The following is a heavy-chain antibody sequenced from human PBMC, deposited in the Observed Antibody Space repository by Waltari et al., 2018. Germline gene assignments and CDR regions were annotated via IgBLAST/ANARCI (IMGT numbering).Heavy chain of an antibody. CDR2: INHRGST. V-gene: IGHV4-34*01. J-gene: IGHJ2*01. CDR1: GGSFRGYY. CDR3: ARGPHSTHWYFDL. Sequence: QVQLQQWGAGLLKTSETLSLPCAVYGGSFRGYYWSWIRQPPGKGLEWIGEINHRGSTNYSPSLKSRVTISVDTSKNQFSLKLSSVTAADTAVYYCARGPHSTHWYFDLWGRGTLVTVSS.